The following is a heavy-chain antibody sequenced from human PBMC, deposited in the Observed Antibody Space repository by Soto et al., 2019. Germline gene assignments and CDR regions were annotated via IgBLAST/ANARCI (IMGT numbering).Heavy chain of an antibody. Sequence: SENLSVTSTVSGGSISSGDYYWCWIRQPPGKGLEWIRSISYSGSTYYNPSLKSRVTISVDPSKNQFSLKLSSVTAAESAVFDCARLRLYSSAAEPYVNAVWGQRTT. CDR3: ARLRLYSSAAEPYVNAV. D-gene: IGHD6-13*01. CDR1: GGSISSGDYY. CDR2: ISYSGST. J-gene: IGHJ6*02. V-gene: IGHV4-30-4*01.